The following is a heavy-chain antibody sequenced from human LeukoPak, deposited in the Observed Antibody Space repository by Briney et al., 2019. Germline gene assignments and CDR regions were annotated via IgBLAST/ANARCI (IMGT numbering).Heavy chain of an antibody. V-gene: IGHV3-74*01. CDR1: GFTFNSHW. D-gene: IGHD4/OR15-4a*01. CDR3: ARGVLNRNYMDA. J-gene: IGHJ6*03. CDR2: INTDGRRT. Sequence: PGGSLRLSCVASGFTFNSHWIHWVRQAPGEGLVWVSRINTDGRRTNYADSVKGRFTISRDNTKNTVYLQMNSLRVEDTAVYYCARGVLNRNYMDAWGKGTTVTVSS.